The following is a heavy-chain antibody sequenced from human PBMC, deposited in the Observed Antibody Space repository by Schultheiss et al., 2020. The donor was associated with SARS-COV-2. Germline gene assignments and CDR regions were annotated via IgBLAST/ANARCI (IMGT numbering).Heavy chain of an antibody. D-gene: IGHD3-22*01. CDR3: AREDVITSSFDY. CDR2: IWYDGSKK. CDR1: GFTFSSYG. Sequence: GGSLRLSCAASGFTFSSYGMHWVRQAPGKGLEWVAVIWYDGSKKYYADSVKGRFTISRDNSKNTLYLQMNSLRAEDTAVYYCAREDVITSSFDYWGQGTLVTVSS. J-gene: IGHJ4*02. V-gene: IGHV3-30*19.